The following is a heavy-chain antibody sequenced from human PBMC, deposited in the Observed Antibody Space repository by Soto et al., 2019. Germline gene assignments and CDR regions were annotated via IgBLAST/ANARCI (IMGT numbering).Heavy chain of an antibody. D-gene: IGHD3-10*02. CDR2: ISTTSTYI. CDR3: VRDYVMDV. Sequence: GGSLRLSCAASGFTFSGDAMNWVRQAPGKGLEWVSSISTTSTYIYYADSVKGRFTISRDNAKNSLHLQMNSLRAEDTAVYYCVRDYVMDVWGQGTTVTVSS. CDR1: GFTFSGDA. J-gene: IGHJ6*02. V-gene: IGHV3-21*01.